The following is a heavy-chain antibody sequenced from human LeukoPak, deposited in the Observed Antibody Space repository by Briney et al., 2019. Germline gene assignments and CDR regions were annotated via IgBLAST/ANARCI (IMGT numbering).Heavy chain of an antibody. Sequence: GGSLRLSCAASGFTVSSNYMSWVRQAPGKGLEWVSVIYGGGSTYYADSVKGRFTISRDNAKNSLYLQMNSLRAEDTAVYYCARARDGYSSGWAIFDYWGQGTLVTVSS. J-gene: IGHJ4*02. CDR2: IYGGGST. CDR1: GFTVSSNY. CDR3: ARARDGYSSGWAIFDY. V-gene: IGHV3-66*01. D-gene: IGHD6-19*01.